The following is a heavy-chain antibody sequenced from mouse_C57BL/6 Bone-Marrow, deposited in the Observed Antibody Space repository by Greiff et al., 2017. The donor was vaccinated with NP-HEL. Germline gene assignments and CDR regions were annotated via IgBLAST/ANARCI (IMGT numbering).Heavy chain of an antibody. D-gene: IGHD2-3*01. Sequence: VQLQQSGAELVRPGASVKLSCTASGFNIKDYYMHWVKQRPEQGLEWIGRIDPEDGDTEYAPKFQGKATMTADTSSNPAYLQLSSLTSEDTAVYYCTTGDGYYVDFDYWGQGTTLTVSS. CDR2: IDPEDGDT. CDR3: TTGDGYYVDFDY. J-gene: IGHJ2*01. CDR1: GFNIKDYY. V-gene: IGHV14-1*01.